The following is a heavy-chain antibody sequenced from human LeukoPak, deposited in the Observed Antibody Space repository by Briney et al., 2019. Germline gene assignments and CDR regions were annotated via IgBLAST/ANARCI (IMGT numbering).Heavy chain of an antibody. CDR2: IYHSGST. CDR1: GGSISNSDYY. J-gene: IGHJ4*02. D-gene: IGHD4-17*01. V-gene: IGHV4-39*01. CDR3: ARGHYGDSYLGY. Sequence: SETLSLTCIVSGGSISNSDYYWGWIRQPPGKGLEWIGTIYHSGSTYYNPSLKSRVTISVDTSKNQFSLKLSSVTAADTAVYYCARGHYGDSYLGYWGQGTLVTVSS.